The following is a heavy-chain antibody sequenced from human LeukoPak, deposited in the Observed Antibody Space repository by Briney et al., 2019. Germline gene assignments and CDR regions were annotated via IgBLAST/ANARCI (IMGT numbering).Heavy chain of an antibody. CDR2: IYYSGST. CDR1: GGSISSYY. Sequence: PSETLSLTCTVSGGSISSYYWSWIRQPPGKGLEWIGYIYYSGSTNYNPSLKSRVTISVDTSTNQFSLKLSSVTAADTAVYYCARGLGYYDILTGYYHPGYFDLWGRGTLVTVSS. CDR3: ARGLGYYDILTGYYHPGYFDL. J-gene: IGHJ2*01. D-gene: IGHD3-9*01. V-gene: IGHV4-59*01.